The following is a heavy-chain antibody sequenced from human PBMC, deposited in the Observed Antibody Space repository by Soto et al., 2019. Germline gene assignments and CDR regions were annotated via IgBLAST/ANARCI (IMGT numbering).Heavy chain of an antibody. J-gene: IGHJ4*02. Sequence: EVQLLQSGGGSVQPGGSLRLSCEASGFTFSGYGILWVRQAPGKGLEWVAGISGSGVDTKYADSVKGRFIIARDNSKNKMYLQMNNLRVEDMAVYFCAKGGAYCYGDCTRAHWGQGTLVTVSS. CDR3: AKGGAYCYGDCTRAH. V-gene: IGHV3-23*01. CDR1: GFTFSGYG. D-gene: IGHD2-21*02. CDR2: ISGSGVDT.